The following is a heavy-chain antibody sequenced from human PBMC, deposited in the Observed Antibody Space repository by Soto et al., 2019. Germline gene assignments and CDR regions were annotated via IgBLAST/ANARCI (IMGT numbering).Heavy chain of an antibody. CDR1: GYTFTGYY. Sequence: GASVKVSCKASGYTFTGYYMHWVRQAPGQGLEWMGWINPNSGGTNYAQKFQGWVTMTRDTSISTAYMELSRLRSDDTAVHYCARDLGGQDYYYYYGMDVWGQGTTVTVSS. CDR3: ARDLGGQDYYYYYGMDV. CDR2: INPNSGGT. D-gene: IGHD2-15*01. V-gene: IGHV1-2*04. J-gene: IGHJ6*02.